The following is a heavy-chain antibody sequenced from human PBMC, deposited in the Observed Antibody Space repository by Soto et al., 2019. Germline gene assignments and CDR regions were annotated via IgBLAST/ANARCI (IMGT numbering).Heavy chain of an antibody. V-gene: IGHV4-4*02. CDR2: IYHSGGT. Sequence: QVQLQESGPGLVKPSGTLSLTCAVSGGSISSSNWWSWVRQPPGKGLAWIGEIYHSGGTNYNPSLKSLVTISVDKSKNQFALKLSSVTAADTAVYYCARGDSGYDPLDYWGQGTLVTVSS. CDR3: ARGDSGYDPLDY. D-gene: IGHD5-12*01. CDR1: GGSISSSNW. J-gene: IGHJ4*02.